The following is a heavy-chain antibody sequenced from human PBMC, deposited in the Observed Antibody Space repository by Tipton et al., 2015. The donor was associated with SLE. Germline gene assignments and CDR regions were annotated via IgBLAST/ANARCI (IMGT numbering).Heavy chain of an antibody. J-gene: IGHJ2*01. D-gene: IGHD1-1*01. CDR2: IKQDGSEK. V-gene: IGHV3-7*02. CDR1: GLIFNHYW. Sequence: GSLRLSCEASGLIFNHYWMNWVRQAPGKGLEWVANIKQDGSEKYYVDSARGRFTISRDNAENSLYLRMNSLKAEDTALYYCAKGDGNYFDLWGRGTLVTVSS. CDR3: AKGDGNYFDL.